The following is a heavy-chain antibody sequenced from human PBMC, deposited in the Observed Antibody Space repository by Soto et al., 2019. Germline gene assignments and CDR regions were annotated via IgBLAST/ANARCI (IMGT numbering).Heavy chain of an antibody. V-gene: IGHV6-1*01. Sequence: SQTLSLTCAISGDSVSSNSAAWNWIRQSPSRGLEWLGRTYYRSKWYNDYAVSVKSRITIHPDTSKNQFSLQLNSVTPEDTAVYYCAREGVRVCFFLVASTPQSSMDVRCQG. J-gene: IGHJ6*02. CDR3: AREGVRVCFFLVASTPQSSMDV. CDR2: TYYRSKWYN. D-gene: IGHD6-19*01. CDR1: GDSVSSNSAA.